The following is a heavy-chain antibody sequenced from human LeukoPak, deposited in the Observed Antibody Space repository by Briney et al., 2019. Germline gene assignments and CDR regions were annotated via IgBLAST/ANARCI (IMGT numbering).Heavy chain of an antibody. Sequence: PGGSLRLSCAASGFTFSSYGMYWVRQAPGKGLEWVAFIRYDGSNKYYADSVKGRFTISRDNSKNTLYLQMNSLRAEDTAVYYCAKAFGGYDYFDYWGQRTLVTVSS. V-gene: IGHV3-30*02. CDR1: GFTFSSYG. J-gene: IGHJ4*02. CDR3: AKAFGGYDYFDY. CDR2: IRYDGSNK. D-gene: IGHD5-12*01.